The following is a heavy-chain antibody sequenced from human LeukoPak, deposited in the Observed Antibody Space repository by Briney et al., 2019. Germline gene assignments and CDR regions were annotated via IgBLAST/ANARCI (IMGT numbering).Heavy chain of an antibody. Sequence: GASVKVSCKASGGTFSSYAITWVRQAPGQGLEWMGGIISTLDAAIHSRKFQGRLKITADESTNTAHMELNSLRCEDTAVYYCARGVPRFTVTTFFTNVMDVWGHGTTVTVSS. V-gene: IGHV1-69*13. CDR1: GGTFSSYA. D-gene: IGHD4-17*01. J-gene: IGHJ6*02. CDR2: IISTLDAA. CDR3: ARGVPRFTVTTFFTNVMDV.